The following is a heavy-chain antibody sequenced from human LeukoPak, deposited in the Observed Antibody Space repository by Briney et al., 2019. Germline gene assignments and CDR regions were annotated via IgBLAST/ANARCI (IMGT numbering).Heavy chain of an antibody. D-gene: IGHD4-17*01. Sequence: PGGSLRLSCAGSGFIFSGYWMSWVRQAPGKGLEWVANIREDGGDKYYVDSVKGRFTISRDNAKNSVDLQMNSLRAEDTAVYYCAKDTLYTVTTDYFDYWGQGTLVTVSS. J-gene: IGHJ4*02. CDR3: AKDTLYTVTTDYFDY. CDR2: IREDGGDK. CDR1: GFIFSGYW. V-gene: IGHV3-7*03.